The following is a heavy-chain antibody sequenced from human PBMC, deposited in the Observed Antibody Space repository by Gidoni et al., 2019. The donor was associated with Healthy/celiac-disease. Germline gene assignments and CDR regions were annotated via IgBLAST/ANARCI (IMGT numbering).Heavy chain of an antibody. CDR1: GFTFSSYA. Sequence: EVQLLESGGGLVQPGGSLRPPCAASGFTFSSYAMSWVRQAPGKGLEWVSAISGRGGSTYYADSVKGRFTISRDNSKNTLYLQMNSLRAEDTAVYYCANLNLRPYWGQGTLVTVSS. V-gene: IGHV3-23*01. J-gene: IGHJ4*02. D-gene: IGHD4-17*01. CDR2: ISGRGGST. CDR3: ANLNLRPY.